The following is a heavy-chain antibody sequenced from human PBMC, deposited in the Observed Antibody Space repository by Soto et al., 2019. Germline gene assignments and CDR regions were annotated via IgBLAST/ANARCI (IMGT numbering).Heavy chain of an antibody. Sequence: QITLKESGPSLVKPTQTLTLTCTFSGFSLTNTGVTVGWIRQPPGKALEWLALVYWHDDKRYNPSLRNRLTIAKDTAKNRGVLTLANVGPGDTATYYCAHSHVESWTGPVDSWGRGTLGTVSS. D-gene: IGHD3-10*01. CDR3: AHSHVESWTGPVDS. J-gene: IGHJ5*01. V-gene: IGHV2-5*01. CDR2: VYWHDDK. CDR1: GFSLTNTGVT.